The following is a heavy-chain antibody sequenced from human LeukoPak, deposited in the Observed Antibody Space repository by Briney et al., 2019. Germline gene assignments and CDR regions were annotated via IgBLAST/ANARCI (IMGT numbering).Heavy chain of an antibody. D-gene: IGHD1-26*01. Sequence: GGPLRLSCAASGFTFSSYAMHWVRQAPGKGLEWVAVISYDGSNKYYADSVKGRFTISRDNSKNTLYLQMNSLRAEDTAVYYCARDRGGSYFDYWGQGTLVTVSS. J-gene: IGHJ4*02. CDR3: ARDRGGSYFDY. CDR2: ISYDGSNK. CDR1: GFTFSSYA. V-gene: IGHV3-30-3*01.